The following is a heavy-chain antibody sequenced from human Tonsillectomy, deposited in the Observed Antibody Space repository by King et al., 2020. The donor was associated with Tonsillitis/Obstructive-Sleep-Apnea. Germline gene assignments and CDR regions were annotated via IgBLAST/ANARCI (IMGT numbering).Heavy chain of an antibody. J-gene: IGHJ3*02. V-gene: IGHV4-59*01. CDR3: AREGAVMNAFDI. Sequence: VQLQESGPGLVKPSETLSLTCTVSGGSISSYYWSWIRPPPGKGLECIGYIYYSGGTNYNPSLKSRVTISVDTSKNHFSLKLSSVTAADTAVYYCAREGAVMNAFDIWGQGTMVTVSS. CDR2: IYYSGGT. CDR1: GGSISSYY. D-gene: IGHD2-8*01.